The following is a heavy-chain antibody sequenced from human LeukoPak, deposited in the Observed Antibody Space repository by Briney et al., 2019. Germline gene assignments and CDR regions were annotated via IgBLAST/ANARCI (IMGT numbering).Heavy chain of an antibody. CDR3: ARKMKTGDRVGTFDI. Sequence: GGSLRLSCAASGFTFSSYEMNWVRQAPMKGLEWVSSIGTDGSYIYYADSVQGRFTISRDNAKNSLYLQMNSLTAEDTAVYYCARKMKTGDRVGTFDIWGQGTMVTVSS. CDR2: IGTDGSYI. D-gene: IGHD1-1*01. CDR1: GFTFSSYE. J-gene: IGHJ3*02. V-gene: IGHV3-21*01.